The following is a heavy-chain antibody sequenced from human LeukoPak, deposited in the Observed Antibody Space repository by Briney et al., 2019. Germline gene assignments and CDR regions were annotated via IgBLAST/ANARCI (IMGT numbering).Heavy chain of an antibody. J-gene: IGHJ4*02. D-gene: IGHD3-22*01. CDR3: ARMRVNYYDSSGYYDY. V-gene: IGHV4-30-4*08. Sequence: PSETLSLTCTVSGASISSGDYYWSWIRQPPGKGLEWIGYIYHSGSTYYNPSLKSRVTISIDTSKNQFSLKLSSVSATDTAVYYCARMRVNYYDSSGYYDYWGQGTLVTVSS. CDR2: IYHSGST. CDR1: GASISSGDYY.